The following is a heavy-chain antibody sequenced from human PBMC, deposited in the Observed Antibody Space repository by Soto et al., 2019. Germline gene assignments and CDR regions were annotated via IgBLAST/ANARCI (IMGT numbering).Heavy chain of an antibody. CDR2: ISYDGKNK. V-gene: IGHV3-30*04. D-gene: IGHD6-19*01. CDR3: ARDRGTSGWFGGFDY. J-gene: IGHJ4*02. Sequence: QVHLVESGGGVVQPGRSLRLSCAASRFTFSTYAMHWVRQAPGKGLEWVAVISYDGKNKYYADSVKGRFTISRDSSENTLYLHMNSLRDDDTAVYFCARDRGTSGWFGGFDYWGRGTLVTVSS. CDR1: RFTFSTYA.